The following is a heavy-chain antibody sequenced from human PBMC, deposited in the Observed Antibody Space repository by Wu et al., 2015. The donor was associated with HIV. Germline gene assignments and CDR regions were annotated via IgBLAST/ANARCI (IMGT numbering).Heavy chain of an antibody. D-gene: IGHD3-3*01. CDR3: ARVAGEAIFGVVIHINYMDV. Sequence: QVQLVQSGAEVKKPGASVRVSCKTSGYTFTGYYIHWVRQAPGQGLEWMGWINPNSGGTNYAQKFQGRVTMTRDTSISTAYMELSRLRSDDTAVYYCARVAGEAIFGVVIHINYMDVWGKGTTVTVSS. V-gene: IGHV1-2*02. CDR1: GYTFTGYY. J-gene: IGHJ6*03. CDR2: INPNSGGT.